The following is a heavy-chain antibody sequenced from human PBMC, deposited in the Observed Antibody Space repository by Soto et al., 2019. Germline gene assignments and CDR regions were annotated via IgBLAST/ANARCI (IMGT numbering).Heavy chain of an antibody. Sequence: PSETLSLTCTVSGGSIRSGDYYWSWIRQPPGKGLEWIGYIYYSGSTYYNPSLKSRVTISVHTSKNQFSLKLSSVTAADTAVYYCARERITYDDFWSGPSHYGMDVWGQGTTVTVSS. CDR1: GGSIRSGDYY. CDR2: IYYSGST. CDR3: ARERITYDDFWSGPSHYGMDV. V-gene: IGHV4-30-4*01. D-gene: IGHD3-3*01. J-gene: IGHJ6*02.